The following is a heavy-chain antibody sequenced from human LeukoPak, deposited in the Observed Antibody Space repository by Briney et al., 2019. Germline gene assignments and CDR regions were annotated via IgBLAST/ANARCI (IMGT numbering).Heavy chain of an antibody. CDR3: ARGGKIIDYYYMDV. D-gene: IGHD1-26*01. CDR1: GYTFTGYY. Sequence: GASVKVSCQASGYTFTGYYMHWVRQAPGQGLEWMGGIIPIFGTANYAQKFQGRVTITADESTSTAYMELSSLRSEDTAVYYCARGGKIIDYYYMDVWGKGTTVTISS. V-gene: IGHV1-69*13. J-gene: IGHJ6*03. CDR2: IIPIFGTA.